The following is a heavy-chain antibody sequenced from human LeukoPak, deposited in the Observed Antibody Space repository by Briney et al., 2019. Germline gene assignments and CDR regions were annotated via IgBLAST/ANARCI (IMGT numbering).Heavy chain of an antibody. CDR1: GYTFTSYG. CDR3: ARARWLPLVGDY. Sequence: ASVKVSCKASGYTFTSYGISWVRQAPGQGLEGMGWISADNGYTNYAQKLQGRVTMTTDTSTSTAYMELRSLRSDDTAVYFCARARWLPLVGDYWGQGTLVTVSS. V-gene: IGHV1-18*01. D-gene: IGHD5-24*01. J-gene: IGHJ4*02. CDR2: ISADNGYT.